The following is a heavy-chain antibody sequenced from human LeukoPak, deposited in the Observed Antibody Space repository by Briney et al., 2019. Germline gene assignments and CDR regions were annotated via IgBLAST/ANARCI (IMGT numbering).Heavy chain of an antibody. V-gene: IGHV3-23*01. J-gene: IGHJ4*02. CDR3: AKAGLVRGGALDS. CDR2: ISGSGGST. CDR1: GFTFSSYG. Sequence: PGGSLGLSCAASGFTFSSYGMSWVRQAPGKGLEWVSAISGSGGSTYYADSVKGRFTISRDNSKSTLYLQMNSLRVEDTAVYYCAKAGLVRGGALDSWGQGTLVTVSS. D-gene: IGHD4/OR15-4a*01.